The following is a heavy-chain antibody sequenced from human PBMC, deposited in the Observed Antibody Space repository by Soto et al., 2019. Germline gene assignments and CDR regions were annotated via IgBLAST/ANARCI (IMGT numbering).Heavy chain of an antibody. V-gene: IGHV1-2*02. Sequence: GASVKVSCKASGYTFTGYYMHWVRQAPGQGLEWMGWINPNSGGTNYAQKFQGRVTMTRDTSISTAYMELSRLRSDDTAVYYCARGVFWGVFLMQGGTGSQYYYYSGMDAWGQGTRVTVSS. CDR3: ARGVFWGVFLMQGGTGSQYYYYSGMDA. CDR1: GYTFTGYY. D-gene: IGHD3-3*01. J-gene: IGHJ6*02. CDR2: INPNSGGT.